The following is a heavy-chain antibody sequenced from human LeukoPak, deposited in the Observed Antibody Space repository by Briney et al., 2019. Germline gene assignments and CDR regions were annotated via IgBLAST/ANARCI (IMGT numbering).Heavy chain of an antibody. CDR2: ISGGSGSI. D-gene: IGHD1-26*01. Sequence: GGSLRLSCAASGFILSSYSMTWVRQAPGKGLEWISYISGGSGSIYYGDSVKGRFTISRDNAKNSLYLQMNSLRAEDTAVYYCARGADGSYTLFDYWGQGTLVTVSS. V-gene: IGHV3-48*01. J-gene: IGHJ4*02. CDR3: ARGADGSYTLFDY. CDR1: GFILSSYS.